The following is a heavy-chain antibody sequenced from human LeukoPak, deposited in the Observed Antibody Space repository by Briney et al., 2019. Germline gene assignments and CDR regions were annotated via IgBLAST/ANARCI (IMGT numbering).Heavy chain of an antibody. V-gene: IGHV3-7*01. CDR1: GFTFSNYW. CDR2: IKQDGSEI. D-gene: IGHD1-7*01. Sequence: TGGSLSLSCAASGFTFSNYWMSWVRQAPGKGLQWVANIKQDGSEIYYVDSVKGRFTISRDNAKKSLYLQMNSLRAEDTAVYYCARDDDWNYEDYWGQGTLVTVSS. J-gene: IGHJ4*02. CDR3: ARDDDWNYEDY.